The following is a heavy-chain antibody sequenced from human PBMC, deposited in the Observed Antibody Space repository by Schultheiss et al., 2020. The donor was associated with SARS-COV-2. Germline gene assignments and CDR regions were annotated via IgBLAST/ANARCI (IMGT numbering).Heavy chain of an antibody. CDR1: GGSISSGGYS. CDR2: IYHSGST. Sequence: SETLSLTCAVSGGSISSGGYSWSWIRQPPGKGLEWIGYIYHSGSTYYNPSLKSRVTISVDTSKNQFSLKLSSVTAADTAVYYCARHDLTVTTYNWFDPWGQGTLVTVSS. D-gene: IGHD4-17*01. CDR3: ARHDLTVTTYNWFDP. J-gene: IGHJ5*02. V-gene: IGHV4-30-2*03.